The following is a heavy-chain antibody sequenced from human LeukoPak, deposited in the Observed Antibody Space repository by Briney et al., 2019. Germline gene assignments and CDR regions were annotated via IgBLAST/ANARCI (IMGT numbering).Heavy chain of an antibody. J-gene: IGHJ4*02. Sequence: GGSLRLSCTASGFSFGSHGMRWVRQTPGKGLDWVAVVWYDGNTKYYADSVKGRFTISRDNPKNTLFLEMNTLRVEDTAVYRCARGPALGVRGAHLDYWGQGILVAVSS. CDR3: ARGPALGVRGAHLDY. V-gene: IGHV3-33*01. D-gene: IGHD3-10*01. CDR2: VWYDGNTK. CDR1: GFSFGSHG.